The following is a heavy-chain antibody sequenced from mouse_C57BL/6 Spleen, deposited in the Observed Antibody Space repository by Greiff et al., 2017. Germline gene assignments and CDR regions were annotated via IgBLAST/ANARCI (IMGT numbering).Heavy chain of an antibody. V-gene: IGHV1-52*01. D-gene: IGHD2-4*01. CDR3: ARRYYDYEGDAMDY. J-gene: IGHJ4*01. CDR1: GYTFTSYW. Sequence: QVQLQQPGAELVRPGSSVKLSCKASGYTFTSYWMHWVKQRPIQGLEWIGNIDPSDSETHYNQKFKDKATLTVDKYSSTAYMQLSSLTSEDSAVYYCARRYYDYEGDAMDYWGQGTSVTVSS. CDR2: IDPSDSET.